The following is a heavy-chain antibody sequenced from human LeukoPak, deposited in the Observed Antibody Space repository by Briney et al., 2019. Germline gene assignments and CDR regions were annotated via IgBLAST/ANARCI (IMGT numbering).Heavy chain of an antibody. J-gene: IGHJ4*02. CDR1: GFTFSSYS. CDR3: ARATDGGLYYFDY. Sequence: GGSLRLSCAASGFTFSSYSMNWVRQAPGKGLEWVSYISSSSSTIYYADSVKGRFTISRDNAKNSLYLQMNSLRAEDTAVYYCARATDGGLYYFDYWGQGTLVTVSS. CDR2: ISSSSSTI. V-gene: IGHV3-48*01. D-gene: IGHD4-23*01.